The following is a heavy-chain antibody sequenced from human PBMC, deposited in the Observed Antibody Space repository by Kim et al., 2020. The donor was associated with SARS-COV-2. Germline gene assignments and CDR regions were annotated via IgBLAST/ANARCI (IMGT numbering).Heavy chain of an antibody. CDR3: ARVPPGVGSRWYLNWFDP. CDR1: GFTFSSYG. CDR2: ISSSSRYI. V-gene: IGHV3-21*01. Sequence: GGSLRLSCAASGFTFSSYGMNWVRQAPGKGLEWVSSISSSSRYIYYADSVKGRFTISRDNARNSLYLQMNRLRAEDTAVYYCARVPPGVGSRWYLNWFDPCGQGTLVTVSP. J-gene: IGHJ5*02. D-gene: IGHD6-13*01.